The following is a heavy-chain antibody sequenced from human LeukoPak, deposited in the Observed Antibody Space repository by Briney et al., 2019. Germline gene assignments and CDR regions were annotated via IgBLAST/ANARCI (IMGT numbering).Heavy chain of an antibody. D-gene: IGHD3-10*01. CDR1: GGSISSYY. V-gene: IGHV4-59*08. CDR3: ARGEYYYGSGPPHPIFDY. CDR2: IYYSGST. Sequence: SETLSLTCTVSGGSISSYYWSWIRQPPGKGLERIGYIYYSGSTNYNPSLKSRVTISVDTSKNQFSLKLSSVTAADTAVYYCARGEYYYGSGPPHPIFDYWGQGTLVTVSS. J-gene: IGHJ4*02.